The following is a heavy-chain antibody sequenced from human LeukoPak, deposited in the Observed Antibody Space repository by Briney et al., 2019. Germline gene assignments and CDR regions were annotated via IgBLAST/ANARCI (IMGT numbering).Heavy chain of an antibody. J-gene: IGHJ6*02. V-gene: IGHV3-7*01. CDR1: GSTFSSYW. CDR2: IKQDGSEK. CDR3: ARSPRDYYYYYGMDV. Sequence: AGGSLRLSCAASGSTFSSYWMSWVRQAPGKGLEWVANIKQDGSEKYYVDSVKGRFTISRDNAKNSLYLQMNSLRAEDTAVYYCARSPRDYYYYYGMDVWGQGTTVTVSS.